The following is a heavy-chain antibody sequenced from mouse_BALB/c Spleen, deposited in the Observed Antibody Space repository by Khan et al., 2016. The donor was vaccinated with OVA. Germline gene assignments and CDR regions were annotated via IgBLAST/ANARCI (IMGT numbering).Heavy chain of an antibody. CDR2: IYHSGSI. J-gene: IGHJ4*01. V-gene: IGHV3-1*02. CDR1: GYSITSGYS. D-gene: IGHD2-1*01. CDR3: VREGNFMDY. Sequence: EVKLLESGPDLVKPSQSLSLTCTVTGYSITSGYSWHWIRQFPGNKLEWMGYIYHSGSIKYNPSLKSRFSITRDTSKNLFFLQLNSVTTEDTATYYCVREGNFMDYGGQRTSITVSS.